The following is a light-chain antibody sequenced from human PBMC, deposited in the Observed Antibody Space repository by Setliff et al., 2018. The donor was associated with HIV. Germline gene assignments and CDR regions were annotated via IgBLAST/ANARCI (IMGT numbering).Light chain of an antibody. J-gene: IGLJ1*01. CDR1: IGAVTSGNY. V-gene: IGLV7-43*01. Sequence: QAVVTQEPSVTVSPGGTVTLTCASSIGAVTSGNYPNWFQQKPGQPPRAPIYSASNKHSWTPGRFSGSLLGGKAGLTLSHVQPEDEAEYYCLLYYNGGYVFGTGTKVTVL. CDR3: LLYYNGGYV. CDR2: SAS.